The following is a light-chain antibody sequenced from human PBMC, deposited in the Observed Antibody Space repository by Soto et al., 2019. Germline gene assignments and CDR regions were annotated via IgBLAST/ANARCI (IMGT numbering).Light chain of an antibody. CDR3: QQYNTYSRT. J-gene: IGKJ1*01. Sequence: DIHITQYPSPLSASVGDRVTMTCRASQSISSWLAWYQQKPGKAPKLLIYKASSLESGVPSRFSGSGSGAEFTLTISSLQPDDFATYYCQQYNTYSRTFGQGTKVDIK. V-gene: IGKV1-5*03. CDR2: KAS. CDR1: QSISSW.